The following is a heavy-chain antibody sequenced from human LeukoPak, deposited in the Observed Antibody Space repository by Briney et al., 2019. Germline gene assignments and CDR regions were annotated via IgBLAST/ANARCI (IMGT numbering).Heavy chain of an antibody. D-gene: IGHD6-6*01. J-gene: IGHJ4*02. Sequence: ASVKVSCKASGYIFDIYAMIWVRQAPGQGLELMGWINTNTGNPTYAQGFTGRFVFSLDTSVSTAYLQISSLKAEDTAVYYCARVSLFRSNRIAARPGDGGDYWGQGTLVTVSS. V-gene: IGHV7-4-1*02. CDR3: ARVSLFRSNRIAARPGDGGDY. CDR2: INTNTGNP. CDR1: GYIFDIYA.